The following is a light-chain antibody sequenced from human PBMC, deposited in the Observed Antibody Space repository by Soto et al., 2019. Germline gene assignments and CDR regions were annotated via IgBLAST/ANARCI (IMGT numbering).Light chain of an antibody. CDR3: QQYNNWPRT. J-gene: IGKJ1*01. Sequence: EIVMTQSPATLSVSPGERATLSCRASQNILSNLAWYQKKPGQAPRLLIYGASTRATGIPARFSGSGSGTEFNLTISSLQSEDFAVYYCQQYNNWPRTFGQGTKVDIK. CDR1: QNILSN. V-gene: IGKV3-15*01. CDR2: GAS.